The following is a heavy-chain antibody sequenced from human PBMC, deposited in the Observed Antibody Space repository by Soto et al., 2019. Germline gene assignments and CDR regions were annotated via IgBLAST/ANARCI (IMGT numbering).Heavy chain of an antibody. CDR2: IYYSGST. D-gene: IGHD2-2*01. Sequence: QVQLQESGPGLVKPSQTLSLTCTVSGGSISSGGYYWSWIRQHPGKGLEGIGYIYYSGSTYYNPSRKSRVTISAEPSKTQFSLKLSSVTAADTAVYYCARSSTSANYFDYWGQGTLVTVSS. CDR1: GGSISSGGYY. V-gene: IGHV4-31*03. CDR3: ARSSTSANYFDY. J-gene: IGHJ4*02.